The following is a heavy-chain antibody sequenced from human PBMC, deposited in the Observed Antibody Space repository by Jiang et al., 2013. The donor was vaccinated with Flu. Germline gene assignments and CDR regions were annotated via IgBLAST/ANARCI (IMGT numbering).Heavy chain of an antibody. V-gene: IGHV3-64*01. J-gene: IGHJ4*02. Sequence: GGSLRLSCAASGFTFSSYAMHWVRQAPGKGLEYVSAISSNGGSTYYANSVKGRFTISRDNSKNTLYLQMGSLRAEDMAVYYCAREAGWYFKAFDYWGQGTLVTVSS. CDR3: AREAGWYFKAFDY. CDR2: ISSNGGST. D-gene: IGHD6-19*01. CDR1: GFTFSSYA.